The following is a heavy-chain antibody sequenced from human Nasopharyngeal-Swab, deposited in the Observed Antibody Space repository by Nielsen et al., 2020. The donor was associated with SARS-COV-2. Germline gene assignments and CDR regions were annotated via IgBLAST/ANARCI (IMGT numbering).Heavy chain of an antibody. V-gene: IGHV5-51*01. CDR3: ARLVAVAGGGGGGADY. Sequence: GGSLRLSCKPSRYSFTSYWIGWVRQMPGKGLEWMGIIYPGDSDTRYSPSFQGQVTISADTSISTAYLQWSSLKASDTAMYYCARLVAVAGGGGGGADYWGQGTLVTVSS. J-gene: IGHJ4*02. D-gene: IGHD6-19*01. CDR1: RYSFTSYW. CDR2: IYPGDSDT.